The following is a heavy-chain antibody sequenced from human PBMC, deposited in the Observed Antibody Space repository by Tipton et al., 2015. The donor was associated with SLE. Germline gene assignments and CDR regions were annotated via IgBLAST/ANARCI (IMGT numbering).Heavy chain of an antibody. CDR3: ARSNFWSGYYTG. Sequence: LSLTCTVSGGSISSSSYYWGWIRQPPGKGLEWIGSIYYSGSTYYNPSLKSRVTISVDTSKNQFSLKLSSVTAADTAVYYCARSNFWSGYYTGWGQGTLVTVSS. CDR1: GGSISSSSYY. CDR2: IYYSGST. V-gene: IGHV4-39*01. J-gene: IGHJ4*02. D-gene: IGHD3-3*01.